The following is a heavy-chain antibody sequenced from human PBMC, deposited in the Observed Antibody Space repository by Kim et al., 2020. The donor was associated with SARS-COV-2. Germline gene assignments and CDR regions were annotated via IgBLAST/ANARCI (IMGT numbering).Heavy chain of an antibody. J-gene: IGHJ6*02. CDR1: GFTFGDYA. D-gene: IGHD1-26*01. Sequence: GGSLRLSCTASGFTFGDYAMSWFRQAPGKGLEWVGFIRSKAYGGTTEYAASVKGRFTISRDDSKSIAYLQMNSLKTEDTAVYYCTTPRGQAHYYYYGMDVWGQGTTVTVSS. CDR2: IRSKAYGGTT. V-gene: IGHV3-49*03. CDR3: TTPRGQAHYYYYGMDV.